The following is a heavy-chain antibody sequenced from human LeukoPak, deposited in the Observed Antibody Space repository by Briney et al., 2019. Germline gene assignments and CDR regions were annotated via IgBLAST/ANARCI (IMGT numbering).Heavy chain of an antibody. CDR1: GFTVGSIH. J-gene: IGHJ4*02. D-gene: IGHD5-12*01. CDR2: ISSSNSYT. V-gene: IGHV3-11*03. CDR3: ARSGQSGYDYFEC. Sequence: PGGSLRLSCAVSGFTVGSIHMAWVRQAPGKGLEWVSYISSSNSYTNYADSVKGRFTISRDNAKNSLYLQMNSLRAEDTAVYYCARSGQSGYDYFECWGQGTLVTVSS.